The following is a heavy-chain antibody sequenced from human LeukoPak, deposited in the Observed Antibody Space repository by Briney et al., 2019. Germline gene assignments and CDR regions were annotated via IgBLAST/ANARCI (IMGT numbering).Heavy chain of an antibody. CDR2: ISGSGGST. V-gene: IGHV3-23*01. D-gene: IGHD3-10*01. CDR1: GFTFSSYA. J-gene: IGHJ3*02. CDR3: AKLGILLWFGESNAFDI. Sequence: GSLRLSCAASGFTFSSYAMSWVRQAPGKGLEWVSAISGSGGSTYYADSVKGRFTISRDNSKNTLYLQMNSLRAEDTAVYYRAKLGILLWFGESNAFDIWGQGTMVTVSS.